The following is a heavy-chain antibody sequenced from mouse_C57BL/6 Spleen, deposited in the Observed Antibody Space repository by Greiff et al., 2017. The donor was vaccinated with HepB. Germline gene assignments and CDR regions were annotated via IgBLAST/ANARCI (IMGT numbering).Heavy chain of an antibody. D-gene: IGHD1-2*01. CDR1: GYSITSGYY. CDR3: ARDGYGYAMDY. V-gene: IGHV3-6*01. CDR2: ISYDGSN. J-gene: IGHJ4*01. Sequence: VQLKESGPGLVKPSQSLSLTCSVTGYSITSGYYWNWIRQFPGNKLEWMGYISYDGSNNYNPSLKNRISITRDTSKNQFFLKLNSVTTEDTATYYCARDGYGYAMDYWGQGTSVTVSS.